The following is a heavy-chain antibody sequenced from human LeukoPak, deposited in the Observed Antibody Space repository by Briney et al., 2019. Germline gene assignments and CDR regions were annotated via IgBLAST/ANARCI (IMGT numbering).Heavy chain of an antibody. CDR2: IYYSGST. CDR3: AREYSSSWPPINWFDP. V-gene: IGHV4-34*01. CDR1: GGSFSGYY. D-gene: IGHD6-13*01. Sequence: PSETLSLTCAVYGGSFSGYYWSWIRQPPGKGLEWIGSIYYSGSTYYNPSLKSRVTISVDTSKNQFSLKLSSVTAADTAVYYCAREYSSSWPPINWFDPWGQGTLVTVSS. J-gene: IGHJ5*02.